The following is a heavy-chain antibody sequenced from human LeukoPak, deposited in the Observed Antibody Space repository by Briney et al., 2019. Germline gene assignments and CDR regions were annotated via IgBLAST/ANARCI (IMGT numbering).Heavy chain of an antibody. D-gene: IGHD6-19*01. Sequence: PSETLSLTCAVYGGSFSGYYWSWIRQPPGKGLEWIGEINHSGSTNYNPSLKSRVTISVDTSKNQFSLKLSSVTAADTAVYYCAREASSGSDAFDIWGQGTMVTVSS. V-gene: IGHV4-34*01. CDR2: INHSGST. CDR3: AREASSGSDAFDI. J-gene: IGHJ3*02. CDR1: GGSFSGYY.